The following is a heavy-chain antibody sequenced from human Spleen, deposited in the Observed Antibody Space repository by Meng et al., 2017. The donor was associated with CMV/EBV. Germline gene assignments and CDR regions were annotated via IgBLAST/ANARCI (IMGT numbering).Heavy chain of an antibody. CDR2: INPSDGRT. D-gene: IGHD1-1*01. CDR3: ARVVPGPTNRFDP. V-gene: IGHV1-46*01. Sequence: ASVKVSCKASGYGFSSYYMHWVRQAPGQGLEWLGIINPSDGRTSYAQKFQVRVTMTRDTSTSTVYMELSSLRSEDTAVYYCARVVPGPTNRFDPWGQGTLVTVSS. CDR1: GYGFSSYY. J-gene: IGHJ5*02.